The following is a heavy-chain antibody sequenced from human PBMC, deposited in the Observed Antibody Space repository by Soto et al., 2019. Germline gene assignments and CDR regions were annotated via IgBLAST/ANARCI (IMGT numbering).Heavy chain of an antibody. CDR2: TYYSGST. CDR3: ARDQDDVLTGWYYFDY. D-gene: IGHD3-9*01. Sequence: PSETLSLTCTVSGGSISSAPYYWTWIRQSPGKGLEWLVSTYYSGSTYYNPSLKSRLSISIAAAKNQFSLRLNSVTAADTAVYYCARDQDDVLTGWYYFDYWGQGTLVTVSS. V-gene: IGHV4-30-4*02. CDR1: GGSISSAPYY. J-gene: IGHJ4*02.